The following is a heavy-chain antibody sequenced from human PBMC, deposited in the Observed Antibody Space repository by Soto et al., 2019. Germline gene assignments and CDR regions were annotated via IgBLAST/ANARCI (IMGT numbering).Heavy chain of an antibody. CDR2: INHSGST. J-gene: IGHJ5*02. Sequence: QVQLQQWGAGLLKPSETLSLTCAVYGGSFSGYYWSWIRQPPGTGLEWIGEINHSGSTNYNPSLKGRVTISVDTSKNQFSLKLSSVTAADTAVYYCARSGSVVVAAIVRGARRFDPWGQGTLVTVSS. CDR1: GGSFSGYY. CDR3: ARSGSVVVAAIVRGARRFDP. V-gene: IGHV4-34*01. D-gene: IGHD2-15*01.